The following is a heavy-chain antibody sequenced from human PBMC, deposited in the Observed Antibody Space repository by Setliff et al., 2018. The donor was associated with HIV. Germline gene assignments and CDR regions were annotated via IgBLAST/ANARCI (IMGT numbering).Heavy chain of an antibody. CDR2: INPNNGDT. D-gene: IGHD2-15*01. CDR1: GYTFTAYY. V-gene: IGHV1-2*06. J-gene: IGHJ6*03. CDR3: ARDHVVCSGGTCRSEDPYYYYYMNL. Sequence: ASVKVSCKASGYTFTAYYLHWVRQAPGQGLEWMGRINPNNGDTNYAQKFQGRVTMTRDTSISTAYMELSRLRSDDTAVYYCARDHVVCSGGTCRSEDPYYYYYMNLWGEGTTVTVSS.